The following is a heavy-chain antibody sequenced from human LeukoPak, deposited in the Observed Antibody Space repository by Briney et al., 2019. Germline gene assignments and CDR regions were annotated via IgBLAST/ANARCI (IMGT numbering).Heavy chain of an antibody. J-gene: IGHJ4*02. CDR1: GFTFSSYL. CDR3: ARVEVVPAAIRYFDY. Sequence: GGSLRLSCAASGFTFSSYLMSWVRQAPGKGLEWVANIKQDGSEKYYVDSVKGRFTIPRDNAKNSLYLQMNSLRAEDTAVYYCARVEVVPAAIRYFDYWGQGTLVTVSS. D-gene: IGHD2-2*02. CDR2: IKQDGSEK. V-gene: IGHV3-7*01.